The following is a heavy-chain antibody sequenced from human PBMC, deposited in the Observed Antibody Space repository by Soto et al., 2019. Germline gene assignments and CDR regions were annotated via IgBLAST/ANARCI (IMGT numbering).Heavy chain of an antibody. CDR1: GFTFSTYA. Sequence: GGSLRLSCAASGFTFSTYAMSWVRQAPGKGLEWVAGLFGSGRGISYADAVKDRFTITKDTSKNQVVLTMTNMDPVDTATYYCAHSSYEFDYWGQGTLVTVSS. CDR3: AHSSYEFDY. J-gene: IGHJ4*02. CDR2: LFGSGRGI. D-gene: IGHD4-4*01. V-gene: IGHV3-23*01.